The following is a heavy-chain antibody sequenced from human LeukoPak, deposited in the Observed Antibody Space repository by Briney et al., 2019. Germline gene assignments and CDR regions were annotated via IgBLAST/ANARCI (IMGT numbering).Heavy chain of an antibody. J-gene: IGHJ4*02. CDR3: ARLMVRGGIIQGFDY. V-gene: IGHV1-3*01. CDR1: GYTFTSYA. D-gene: IGHD3-10*01. CDR2: INAGNGNT. Sequence: ASVKVSCKASGYTFTSYAMHWVRQAPGQRLEWMGWINAGNGNTKYSQKFQDRVTITRDTSASTAYMELSSLRSEDTAVYYCARLMVRGGIIQGFDYWGQGTLVTVSS.